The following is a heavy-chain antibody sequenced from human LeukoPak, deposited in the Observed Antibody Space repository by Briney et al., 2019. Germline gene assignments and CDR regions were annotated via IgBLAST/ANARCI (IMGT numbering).Heavy chain of an antibody. J-gene: IGHJ4*02. CDR3: ARGAPGGNDYGDY. Sequence: SEILSLTCTVSGASISSYYWSWIRQPPGKGLEWIGYIFHSGSTNYNPSLKSRVTISVDTSKNQLSLKLSSVTAADTAVYYCARGAPGGNDYGDYWGQGTLVTVSS. CDR1: GASISSYY. CDR2: IFHSGST. V-gene: IGHV4-59*01.